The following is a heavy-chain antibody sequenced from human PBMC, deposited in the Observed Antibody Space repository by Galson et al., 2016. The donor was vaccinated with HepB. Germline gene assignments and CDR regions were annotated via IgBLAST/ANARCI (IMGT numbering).Heavy chain of an antibody. J-gene: IGHJ4*02. V-gene: IGHV3-7*01. CDR1: GFAFSSHW. CDR3: ARHCTSTTCDSSLYY. Sequence: SLRLSCAASGFAFSSHWMTWVRQAPGKGLEWVANINQDGGEKYYVDSVKGRFTISRDNAKNSLYLQMNSLRAEDTAVYYCARHCTSTTCDSSLYYWGQGTLVPFSS. D-gene: IGHD2-2*01. CDR2: INQDGGEK.